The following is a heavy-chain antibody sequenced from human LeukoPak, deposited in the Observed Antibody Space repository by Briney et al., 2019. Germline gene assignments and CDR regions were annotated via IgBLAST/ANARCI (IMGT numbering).Heavy chain of an antibody. CDR3: AREVPYYYGMDV. Sequence: GGSLRLSCAASGFTVSSNYLSWVRQAPGKGLEWVSVIYSGGSTYYADSVKGRFTISGDNSKNTLSLQMNSLRVEDTAEYYCAREVPYYYGMDVWGQGTTVTVSS. D-gene: IGHD3-10*01. V-gene: IGHV3-53*05. J-gene: IGHJ6*02. CDR1: GFTVSSNY. CDR2: IYSGGST.